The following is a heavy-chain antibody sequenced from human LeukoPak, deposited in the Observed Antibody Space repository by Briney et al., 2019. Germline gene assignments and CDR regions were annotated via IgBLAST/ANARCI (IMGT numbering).Heavy chain of an antibody. CDR2: INGNTGST. D-gene: IGHD2-21*02. J-gene: IGHJ4*02. CDR3: ARVGPDCGGDCYSN. V-gene: IGHV1-2*02. Sequence: GASVKVSCKTSGYTFTGYYIHWVRQAPGQGLEWMGWINGNTGSTNYAQKFQDRVAMIRDTSISTAYMDLNRLRSDDTAVYFCARVGPDCGGDCYSNWGQGTLVTVSS. CDR1: GYTFTGYY.